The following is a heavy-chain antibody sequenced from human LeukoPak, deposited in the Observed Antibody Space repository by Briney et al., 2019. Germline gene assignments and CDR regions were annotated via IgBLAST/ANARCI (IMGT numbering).Heavy chain of an antibody. CDR3: ARGGSYYDSSGPHDAFDI. CDR1: GGSISSYC. J-gene: IGHJ3*02. D-gene: IGHD3-22*01. CDR2: IYTSGST. V-gene: IGHV4-4*07. Sequence: SETLSLTCTVSGGSISSYCWSWIRQPAGKGLEWIGRIYTSGSTNYNPSLKSRVTMSVDRSKNQFSLKLSSVTAADTAVYYCARGGSYYDSSGPHDAFDIWGQGTMVTVSS.